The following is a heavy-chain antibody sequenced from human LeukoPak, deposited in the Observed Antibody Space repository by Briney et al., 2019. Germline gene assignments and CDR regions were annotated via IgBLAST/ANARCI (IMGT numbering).Heavy chain of an antibody. CDR3: ARGTIIAPGIDY. D-gene: IGHD2-2*01. CDR1: GFTLSSHW. Sequence: GGSLRLSCAASGFTLSSHWMHWVRQAPGKGLVWVSNINGDGSNTVYADSVKGRFTISRDNAKNTVYLQMNSLTVEDTAVDYCARGTIIAPGIDYWGQGTLVTASS. CDR2: INGDGSNT. V-gene: IGHV3-74*03. J-gene: IGHJ4*02.